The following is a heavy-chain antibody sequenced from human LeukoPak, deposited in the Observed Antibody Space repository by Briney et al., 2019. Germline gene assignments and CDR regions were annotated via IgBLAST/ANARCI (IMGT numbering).Heavy chain of an antibody. CDR1: GGAISGYY. D-gene: IGHD2-2*01. CDR3: ARGRYCSSTSCYYPVDYYYYYYMDV. J-gene: IGHJ6*03. Sequence: SETLSLTCTVSGGAISGYYWSWIRQPPGKGLKWIGYFYFSGSTNYNPSPKSRVTISVDTSNNQFSMKLSSVTAADTAVYYCARGRYCSSTSCYYPVDYYYYYYMDVWGKGTTVTVSS. V-gene: IGHV4-59*12. CDR2: FYFSGST.